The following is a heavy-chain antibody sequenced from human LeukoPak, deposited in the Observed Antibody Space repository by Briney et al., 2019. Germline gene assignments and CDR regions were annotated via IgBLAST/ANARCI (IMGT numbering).Heavy chain of an antibody. CDR2: ISWNSGSI. Sequence: PGGSLRLSCAASGFTFDDYAMHWVRQAPGKGLEWVSGISWNSGSIGYADSVKGRFTISRDNAKNSLYLQMHSLRAEDTAVYYCAKVRDYVWGSYRYYFDYWGQGTLVTVSS. V-gene: IGHV3-9*01. J-gene: IGHJ4*02. D-gene: IGHD3-16*02. CDR3: AKVRDYVWGSYRYYFDY. CDR1: GFTFDDYA.